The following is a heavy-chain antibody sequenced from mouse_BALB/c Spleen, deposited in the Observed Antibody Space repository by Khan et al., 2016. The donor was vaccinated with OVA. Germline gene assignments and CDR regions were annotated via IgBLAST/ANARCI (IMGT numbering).Heavy chain of an antibody. D-gene: IGHD1-1*02. Sequence: QVQLQQSGPELVRPGVSVMLSCKVSPYTFTDYSVHWVKQSPATGLAWLGFISFDSDDTTYTQKFAGQATMTVEPSSGTSSMELASSTTEDSAVYFCARGGGIYVPYYDMDYWGQETSVTIYS. CDR3: ARGGGIYVPYYDMDY. CDR2: ISFDSDDT. V-gene: IGHV1S137*01. J-gene: IGHJ4*01. CDR1: PYTFTDYS.